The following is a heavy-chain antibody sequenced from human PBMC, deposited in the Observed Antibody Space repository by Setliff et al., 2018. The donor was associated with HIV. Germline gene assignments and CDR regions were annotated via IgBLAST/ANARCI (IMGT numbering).Heavy chain of an antibody. Sequence: SETLSLTCTVSGGSISSYYWSWNRQPPGKGLEWIGYIYYSGSTNYNPSLKSRVTISVDTSKNHLSLKLSSVTAADTAVYYCARTLSNYYDTSGSPDWYFDLWGRGTPVTVSS. CDR3: ARTLSNYYDTSGSPDWYFDL. V-gene: IGHV4-59*01. CDR2: IYYSGST. D-gene: IGHD3-22*01. CDR1: GGSISSYY. J-gene: IGHJ2*01.